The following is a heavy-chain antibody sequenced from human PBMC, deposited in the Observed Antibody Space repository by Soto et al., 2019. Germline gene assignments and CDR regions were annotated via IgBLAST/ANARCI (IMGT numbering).Heavy chain of an antibody. CDR1: GFTFSSYA. J-gene: IGHJ6*02. CDR2: ISGSGGST. V-gene: IGHV3-23*01. Sequence: GGSLRLSCAASGFTFSSYAMSWVRQAPGKGLEWVSAISGSGGSTYYADSVKGRFTISRDNSKNTLYLQMNSLRAEDTAVYYCAVTMIVVVSPDYGMDVWGQGTTVTVSS. D-gene: IGHD3-22*01. CDR3: AVTMIVVVSPDYGMDV.